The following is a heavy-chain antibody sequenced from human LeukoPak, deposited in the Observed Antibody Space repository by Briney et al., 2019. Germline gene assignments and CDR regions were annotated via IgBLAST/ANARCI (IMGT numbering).Heavy chain of an antibody. CDR3: AKNGGRGAYCSGGTCYRYYYYYMDV. CDR1: GFTFSSYA. D-gene: IGHD2-15*01. Sequence: GGSLRLSCAASGFTFSSYAMSWVRQAPGKGLERVSGLSASGGLTYYADSVKGRFTISRDNSKNTLYLQMNSLSAEDTAVYYCAKNGGRGAYCSGGTCYRYYYYYMDVWGKGTTVTISS. V-gene: IGHV3-23*01. CDR2: LSASGGLT. J-gene: IGHJ6*03.